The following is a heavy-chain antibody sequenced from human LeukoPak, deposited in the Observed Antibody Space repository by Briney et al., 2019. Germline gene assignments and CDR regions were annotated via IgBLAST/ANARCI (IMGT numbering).Heavy chain of an antibody. D-gene: IGHD6-13*01. Sequence: SETLSLTCTVSGGSIRSSYYYWGWIRQPPGKGLEWIGSIYDSGSTYYNPSLKSRVTISVDTSKNQFSLKLNSVTAADTAVYYCARADSSSWYGIGGLDYWGQGTLVTVSS. V-gene: IGHV4-39*01. J-gene: IGHJ4*02. CDR2: IYDSGST. CDR3: ARADSSSWYGIGGLDY. CDR1: GGSIRSSYYY.